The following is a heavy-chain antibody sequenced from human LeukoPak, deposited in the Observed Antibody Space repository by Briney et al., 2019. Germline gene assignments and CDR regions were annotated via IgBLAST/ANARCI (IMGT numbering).Heavy chain of an antibody. CDR1: GFTFSSYV. Sequence: GESLRLSCAASGFTFSSYVMSWVRQAPGRGLEWVATIKHDGRETYYVDSVKGRFTLSRDNAKNSLFLQMNSLRAEDTALYYCARGHYGMDAWGQGTSVTVSS. CDR3: ARGHYGMDA. J-gene: IGHJ6*02. V-gene: IGHV3-7*05. CDR2: IKHDGRET.